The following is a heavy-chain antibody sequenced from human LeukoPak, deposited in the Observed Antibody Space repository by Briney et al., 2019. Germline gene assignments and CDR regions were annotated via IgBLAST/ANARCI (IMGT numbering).Heavy chain of an antibody. CDR2: ISGSGGST. D-gene: IGHD2-2*01. V-gene: IGHV3-23*01. CDR1: GFTFSSYA. Sequence: GGSVRLSCAASGFTFSSYAMSWVRQAPGKGLEWVSAISGSGGSTYYADSVKGRFTISRDNSKNTLYLQMNSLRAEDTAVYYCAKVRVVVPAALGPFDYWGQGTLVTVSS. J-gene: IGHJ4*02. CDR3: AKVRVVVPAALGPFDY.